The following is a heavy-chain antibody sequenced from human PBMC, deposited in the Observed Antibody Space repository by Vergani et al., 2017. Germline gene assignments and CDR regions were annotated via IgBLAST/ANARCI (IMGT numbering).Heavy chain of an antibody. CDR3: ATTDHGCNSVFYYGMNV. CDR2: ISSGSSI. CDR1: GFTFSNYY. V-gene: IGHV3-11*04. J-gene: IGHJ6*02. Sequence: QVQLVESGGDLVKPGGSLRLSCAASGFTFSNYYMSWIRQAPGKGLEWVSYISSGSSIYYANSVKGRFTISRDNAKNSLYLQMNSLGAEDTALYYCATTDHGCNSVFYYGMNVWGQGTTVTVSS. D-gene: IGHD2-15*01.